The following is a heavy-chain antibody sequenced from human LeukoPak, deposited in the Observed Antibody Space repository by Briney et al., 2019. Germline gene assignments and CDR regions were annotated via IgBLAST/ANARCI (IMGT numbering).Heavy chain of an antibody. Sequence: GGSLRLSCVASGXTGSSHYMSWVRQAPGRGQEWVSVIYSGGSTYYADSVKGRFTISRDNSKNTLYLQMNSLRAEDTAVYYCARDKGGGQSSGSSGGMDVWGQGTTVTVSS. V-gene: IGHV3-66*01. CDR2: IYSGGST. CDR3: ARDKGGGQSSGSSGGMDV. CDR1: GXTGSSHY. D-gene: IGHD6-19*01. J-gene: IGHJ6*02.